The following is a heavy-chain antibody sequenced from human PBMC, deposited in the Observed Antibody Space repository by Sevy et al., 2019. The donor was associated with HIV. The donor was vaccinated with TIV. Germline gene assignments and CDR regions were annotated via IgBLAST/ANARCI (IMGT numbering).Heavy chain of an antibody. V-gene: IGHV3-30*18. D-gene: IGHD4-17*01. CDR1: GFIFSSYG. Sequence: GGSLRLSCSASGFIFSSYGMHWVRQTPGKGLEWVAIISSDGSDDFYAESVRGRFTISRDNSRNKLYIQMDSLRLEDTVIYYCAKDKEDDYGDYYFDHWGQGALVTVSS. J-gene: IGHJ4*02. CDR3: AKDKEDDYGDYYFDH. CDR2: ISSDGSDD.